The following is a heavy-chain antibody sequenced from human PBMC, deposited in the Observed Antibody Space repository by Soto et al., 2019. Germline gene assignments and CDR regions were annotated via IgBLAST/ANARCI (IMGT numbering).Heavy chain of an antibody. CDR3: ARSVPSIAAAWGYFDY. D-gene: IGHD6-13*01. J-gene: IGHJ4*02. V-gene: IGHV1-69*01. Sequence: QVQLVQSGAEVKKPGSSVKVSCKASGGTFSSYAISWVRQAPGQGLEWMGGIIPIFGTANYAQKFQGRVTITAGESTSTAYMELSSLRSEDTAVYYCARSVPSIAAAWGYFDYWGQGTLVTVSS. CDR2: IIPIFGTA. CDR1: GGTFSSYA.